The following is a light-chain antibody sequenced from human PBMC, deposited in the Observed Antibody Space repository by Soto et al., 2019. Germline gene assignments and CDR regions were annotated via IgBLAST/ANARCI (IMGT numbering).Light chain of an antibody. V-gene: IGLV2-14*03. J-gene: IGLJ1*01. CDR3: ISYTTSTTWV. CDR1: SGDLGSYNY. Sequence: QSALTQPASVSGSPGQSITISCTGTSGDLGSYNYVSWYQQHPGKAPKLVIYDVSNRPSGVSNRFSGSKSGNTASLTISGLQAEDEADYYCISYTTSTTWVFGTGTKLTVL. CDR2: DVS.